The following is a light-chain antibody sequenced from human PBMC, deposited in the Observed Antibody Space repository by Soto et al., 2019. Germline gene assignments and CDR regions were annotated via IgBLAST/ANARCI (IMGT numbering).Light chain of an antibody. CDR1: SSDVGGYNY. V-gene: IGLV2-14*01. CDR2: DVN. Sequence: QSVLTQPASVSGSPGQSITISCTGASSDVGGYNYVSWYRQRPGKAPKLMIFDVNNRPSGVSNRFSGSKSGNTASLTISGLQAEDEADYYCCSYTSSTTYVFGTGTKVTVL. J-gene: IGLJ1*01. CDR3: CSYTSSTTYV.